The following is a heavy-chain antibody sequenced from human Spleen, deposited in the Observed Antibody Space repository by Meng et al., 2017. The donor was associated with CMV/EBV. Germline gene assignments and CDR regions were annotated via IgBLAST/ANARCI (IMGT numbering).Heavy chain of an antibody. CDR2: IDPDSGVT. CDR3: ARARGHYYDSSGYWLYLDY. D-gene: IGHD3-22*01. J-gene: IGHJ4*02. Sequence: WVRQAPGQGLEWVGWIDPDSGVTDSAQKFQGRVTLTWDTPISTAYMGLSSLRSDDTAVYYCARARGHYYDSSGYWLYLDYWGQGALVTVSS. V-gene: IGHV1-2*02.